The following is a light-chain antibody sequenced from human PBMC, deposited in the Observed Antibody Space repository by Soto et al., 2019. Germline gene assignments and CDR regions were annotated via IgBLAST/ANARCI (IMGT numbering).Light chain of an antibody. CDR1: SSDVGGYNY. V-gene: IGLV2-14*03. Sequence: QSVLTQPASVSGSPGQSITISCTGTSSDVGGYNYVSWYQHHPGKAPKLMIYDVSDRPSGVSNRFSGSKSGNTASLTISGLQAEDEAEYYCSSYTSSSSYVFGTVTEVTVL. CDR2: DVS. CDR3: SSYTSSSSYV. J-gene: IGLJ1*01.